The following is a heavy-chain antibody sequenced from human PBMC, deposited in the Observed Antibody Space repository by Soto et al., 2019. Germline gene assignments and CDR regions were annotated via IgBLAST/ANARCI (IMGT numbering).Heavy chain of an antibody. D-gene: IGHD3-10*01. V-gene: IGHV2-5*02. CDR3: AHGRPYNTSPEYSCDY. J-gene: IGHJ4*02. CDR2: IYWDDDK. CDR1: GFSLSTSGVD. Sequence: QITLKESGPPLVKPTQTLTLTCTFSGFSLSTSGVDVGWIRQPPGKALEWLALIYWDDDKRYKPSLKSRLTITKVTSRNPVVLTRTTVYPLGTTTYYSAHGRPYNTSPEYSCDYWGQGTLVTVAS.